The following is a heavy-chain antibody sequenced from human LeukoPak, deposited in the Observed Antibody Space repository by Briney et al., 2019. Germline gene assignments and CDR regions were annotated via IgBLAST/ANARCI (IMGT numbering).Heavy chain of an antibody. CDR2: VSYTGST. V-gene: IGHV4-39*01. CDR3: ARTGYATGWLDY. D-gene: IGHD5-12*01. J-gene: IGHJ4*02. CDR1: GGSISGSTYY. Sequence: SETLSLTCTVSGGSISGSTYYWAWIRQAPGKGLEYIGSVSYTGSTFSNPSLRSRGTISVDTSKNQFSLRLSSVTAADTAVYYCARTGYATGWLDYWGQGTLVTVSS.